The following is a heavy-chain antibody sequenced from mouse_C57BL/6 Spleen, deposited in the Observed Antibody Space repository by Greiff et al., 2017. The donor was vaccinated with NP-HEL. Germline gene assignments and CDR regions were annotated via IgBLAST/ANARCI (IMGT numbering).Heavy chain of an antibody. CDR2: ISDGGSYT. CDR3: ARERVYYGSLYWYFDV. J-gene: IGHJ1*03. V-gene: IGHV5-4*01. Sequence: EVKLVESGGGLVKPGGSLKLSCAASGFTFSSYAMSWVRQTPEKRLEWVATISDGGSYTYYPDNVKGRFTISRDNAKNNLYLQMSHLKSEDTAMYYCARERVYYGSLYWYFDVWGTGTTVTVSS. CDR1: GFTFSSYA. D-gene: IGHD1-1*01.